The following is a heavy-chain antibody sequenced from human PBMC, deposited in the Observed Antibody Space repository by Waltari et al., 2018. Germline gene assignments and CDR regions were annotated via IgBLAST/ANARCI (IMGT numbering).Heavy chain of an antibody. V-gene: IGHV4-31*03. CDR3: ARATFGDLFLFDF. Sequence: QVQLQESGPGLVKASQTLSLTCTVSGASISSVDYCWNWIRQHPGKGLEWIGYISYSGSTYYNPSLNSRVTISVETSQNQFSLKLSSVTAADTAVYYCARATFGDLFLFDFWGPGTLVSVSS. D-gene: IGHD3-10*01. CDR2: ISYSGST. CDR1: GASISSVDYC. J-gene: IGHJ4*02.